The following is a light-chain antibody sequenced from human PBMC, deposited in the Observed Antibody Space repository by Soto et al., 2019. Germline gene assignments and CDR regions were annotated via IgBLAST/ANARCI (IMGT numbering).Light chain of an antibody. V-gene: IGLV2-14*01. CDR3: SSYTSSSTRV. CDR2: EVS. Sequence: QSFLTQPASVSGSPGQSITISCTGTSSDVGGYNYVSWYQQHPGKAPKPMIYEVSNRPSGVSNRFSGSKSGNTASLTISGLQAEDEADYYCSSYTSSSTRVFGTGTKVTVL. J-gene: IGLJ1*01. CDR1: SSDVGGYNY.